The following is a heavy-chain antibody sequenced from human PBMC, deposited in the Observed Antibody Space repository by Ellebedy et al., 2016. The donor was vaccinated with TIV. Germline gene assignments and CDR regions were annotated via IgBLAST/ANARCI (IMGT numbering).Heavy chain of an antibody. V-gene: IGHV1-46*01. CDR1: GYTLTGHY. Sequence: ASVKVSCKASGYTLTGHYMHWVRQPPGQGLEWLGIINPSGGSTSYAQKFQGRVTMTRDTSTSTVYMELSSLRSEDTAVYYCARGAYERAAMGFDYWGQGTLVTVSS. D-gene: IGHD5-18*01. J-gene: IGHJ4*02. CDR3: ARGAYERAAMGFDY. CDR2: INPSGGST.